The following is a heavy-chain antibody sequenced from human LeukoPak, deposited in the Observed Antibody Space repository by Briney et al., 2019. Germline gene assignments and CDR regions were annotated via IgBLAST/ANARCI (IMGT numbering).Heavy chain of an antibody. CDR3: ARTSHPEANKKQQLASFDY. J-gene: IGHJ4*02. CDR2: INHSGST. Sequence: SETLSLTCAVYGGSFSGYYWSWIRQPPGKGLEWIGEINHSGSTNYNPSLKSRVTISVDTSKNQFSLKLSSVTAADTAVYYCARTSHPEANKKQQLASFDYWGQGTLVTVSS. V-gene: IGHV4-34*01. CDR1: GGSFSGYY. D-gene: IGHD6-13*01.